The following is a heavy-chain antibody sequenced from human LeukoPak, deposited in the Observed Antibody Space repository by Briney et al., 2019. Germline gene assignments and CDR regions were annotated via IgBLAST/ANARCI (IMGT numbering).Heavy chain of an antibody. CDR1: GFTFSTYA. D-gene: IGHD3-3*01. Sequence: GGSLRLSCAASGFTFSTYAMSWVRQAPGKGLEWVSTIRGDDYTYYADSVKGRFTISRDNPKNTLSLQMNSLRAEDTAVYYCAKDIGLEWLLWDYWGQGTLVTVSS. V-gene: IGHV3-23*01. J-gene: IGHJ4*02. CDR2: IRGDDYT. CDR3: AKDIGLEWLLWDY.